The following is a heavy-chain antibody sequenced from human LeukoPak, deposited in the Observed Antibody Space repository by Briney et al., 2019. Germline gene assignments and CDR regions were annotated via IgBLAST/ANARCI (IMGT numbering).Heavy chain of an antibody. D-gene: IGHD3-9*01. J-gene: IGHJ6*04. CDR3: AKSDILSDYYKTYYYASDV. CDR2: ISPDGNKE. Sequence: GRSLRLSCAASGFTLRGYGIHWVRPGPGKGLEGVGVISPDGNKEKYADSVGGRFTMSRDSSKNTLYLQMSSLRAQDTAGYYCAKSDILSDYYKTYYYASDVWGNGSTVTVSS. V-gene: IGHV3-30*18. CDR1: GFTLRGYG.